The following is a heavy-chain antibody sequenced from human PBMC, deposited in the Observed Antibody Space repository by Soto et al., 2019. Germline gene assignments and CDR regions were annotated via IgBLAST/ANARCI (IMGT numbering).Heavy chain of an antibody. D-gene: IGHD3-22*01. CDR2: IYHSGST. J-gene: IGHJ6*02. V-gene: IGHV4-38-2*01. CDR3: ATGDDSSGYWTYYYYAIDA. CDR1: GYSISSGYY. Sequence: SETLSLTCAVSGYSISSGYYWGWIRQPPGKGLEWIGSIYHSGSTYYSPSLKSRVTISVDTSKNQFSLKLSSVTAADTAVYYCATGDDSSGYWTYYYYAIDAWGQGTTVT.